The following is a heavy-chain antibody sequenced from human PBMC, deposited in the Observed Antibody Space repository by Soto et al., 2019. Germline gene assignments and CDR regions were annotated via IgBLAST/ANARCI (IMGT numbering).Heavy chain of an antibody. CDR2: IYYSGST. CDR3: ARNADYSMYYFDY. V-gene: IGHV4-31*03. CDR1: GGSISSGGYY. Sequence: PSETLSLTCTVSGGSISSGGYYWSWIRQHPGKGLEWIGYIYYSGSTYYNPSLKSRVTISVDTSKNQFSLKLSSVTAADTAVYYCARNADYSMYYFDYWGQGTLVTVSS. D-gene: IGHD2-21*01. J-gene: IGHJ4*02.